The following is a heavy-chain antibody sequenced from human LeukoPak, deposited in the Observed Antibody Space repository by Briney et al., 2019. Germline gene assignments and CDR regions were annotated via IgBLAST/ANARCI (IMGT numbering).Heavy chain of an antibody. CDR1: GFAFSSNW. V-gene: IGHV3-74*01. Sequence: GGSLRLSCAASGFAFSSNWMHWVRQTPGKGLVWVLRINSGGSGTSYAASVEGRFTISRDNVKNTLYLQMDSLRAEDTAVYYCATSLGPPTEYWGQGTLVTVSS. D-gene: IGHD7-27*01. J-gene: IGHJ4*02. CDR2: INSGGSGT. CDR3: ATSLGPPTEY.